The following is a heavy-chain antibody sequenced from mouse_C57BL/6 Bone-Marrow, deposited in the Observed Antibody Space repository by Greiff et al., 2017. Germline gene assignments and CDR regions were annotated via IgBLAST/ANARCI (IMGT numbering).Heavy chain of an antibody. CDR2: IDPETGGT. J-gene: IGHJ1*03. D-gene: IGHD1-1*02. V-gene: IGHV1-15*01. CDR3: TNSYGGGGYFDV. CDR1: GYTFTDYE. Sequence: QVQLQQSGAELVRPGASVTLSCKASGYTFTDYEMHWVKQTPVHGLEWIGAIDPETGGTAYNQKFKGKAILTADKSSSTAYMELSSLTSEDSAVYYCTNSYGGGGYFDVWGTGTTVTVSS.